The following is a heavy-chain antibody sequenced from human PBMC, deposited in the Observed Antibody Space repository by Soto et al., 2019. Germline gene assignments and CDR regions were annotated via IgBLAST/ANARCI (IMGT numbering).Heavy chain of an antibody. V-gene: IGHV1-18*04. J-gene: IGHJ5*02. Sequence: ASVKVSCKASRYTFASYGMRWGRQAPEQGLEWMGLITAYNGNTNYAQKLQGRVTMTTDTSTSTAYMELRSLRSDDTAVYYCARSIVVVTAIRTHNWFDPWGQGTLVTVSS. CDR3: ARSIVVVTAIRTHNWFDP. CDR2: ITAYNGNT. CDR1: RYTFASYG. D-gene: IGHD2-21*02.